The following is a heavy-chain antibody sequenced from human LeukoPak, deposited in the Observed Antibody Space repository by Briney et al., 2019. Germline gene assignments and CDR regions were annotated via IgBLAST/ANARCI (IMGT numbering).Heavy chain of an antibody. Sequence: PGGSLRLSCAASGFTFSSYGMHWVRQAPGKGLEWVAVIWYDGSNKYYADSVKGRLTISRDNSKNTLYLQMNSLRAEDTAVYYCARDGRGYSYGYTVGFDYWGQGTLVTVSS. CDR1: GFTFSSYG. V-gene: IGHV3-33*01. D-gene: IGHD5-18*01. J-gene: IGHJ4*02. CDR3: ARDGRGYSYGYTVGFDY. CDR2: IWYDGSNK.